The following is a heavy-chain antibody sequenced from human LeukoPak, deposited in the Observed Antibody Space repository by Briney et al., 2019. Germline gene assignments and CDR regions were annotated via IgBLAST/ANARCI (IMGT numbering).Heavy chain of an antibody. V-gene: IGHV4-39*01. J-gene: IGHJ5*02. D-gene: IGHD6-13*01. CDR3: ARRAAVGKNWFDP. CDR1: GDSMSTNNYH. Sequence: SETLSLTCSVSGDSMSTNNYHWGWIRQPPGKGLERIGSISYRGTTYYNPSLKSRVTISVDTSENLFSLKVNYVTAADTAVYYCARRAAVGKNWFDPWGQGTLVTVSS. CDR2: ISYRGTT.